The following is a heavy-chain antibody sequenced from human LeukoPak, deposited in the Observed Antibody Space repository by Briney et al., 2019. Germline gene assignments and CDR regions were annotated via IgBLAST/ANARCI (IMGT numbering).Heavy chain of an antibody. V-gene: IGHV3-23*01. Sequence: GGSLRLSCAASGFTFSSYAMSWARQAPGKGLEWVSAISGSGGSTYYADSVKGRFTISRDNSKNTLYLQMDSLRAEDTAVYYCAKRLLYCSSTSCQDDAFDIWGQGTMVTVSS. J-gene: IGHJ3*02. D-gene: IGHD2-2*01. CDR3: AKRLLYCSSTSCQDDAFDI. CDR2: ISGSGGST. CDR1: GFTFSSYA.